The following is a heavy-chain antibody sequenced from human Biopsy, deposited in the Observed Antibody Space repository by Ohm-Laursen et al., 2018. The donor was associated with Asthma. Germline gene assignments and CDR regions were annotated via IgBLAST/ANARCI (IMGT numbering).Heavy chain of an antibody. CDR3: ARGLDYSGRSGFDY. J-gene: IGHJ4*02. D-gene: IGHD3-10*01. CDR2: MSYDGSIK. CDR1: GFTFSSYG. V-gene: IGHV3-33*05. Sequence: SLRLFCAASGFTFSSYGMDWVRQAPGKGLDWVALMSYDGSIKDYADSVKGRFTISRDNSMNTLYLHMNSLRVEDTAVYYCARGLDYSGRSGFDYWGQGTLVTVSS.